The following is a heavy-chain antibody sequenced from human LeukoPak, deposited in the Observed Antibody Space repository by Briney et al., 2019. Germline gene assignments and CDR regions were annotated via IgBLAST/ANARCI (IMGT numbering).Heavy chain of an antibody. D-gene: IGHD2-2*03. CDR3: ARVGGYCSSISNCYGDY. J-gene: IGHJ4*02. Sequence: GGSLRLSCAASGFTFSSYSMNWVRQAPGKGLEWVSCISSGSTNIYYADSVRGRFTISRDNAKNSLYLQMNSLRAEDTAVYYCARVGGYCSSISNCYGDYWGQGTLVTVSS. CDR2: ISSGSTNI. CDR1: GFTFSSYS. V-gene: IGHV3-21*01.